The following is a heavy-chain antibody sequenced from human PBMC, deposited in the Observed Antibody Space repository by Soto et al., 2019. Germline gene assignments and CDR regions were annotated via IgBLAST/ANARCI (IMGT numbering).Heavy chain of an antibody. CDR2: IGTAGDP. J-gene: IGHJ6*02. Sequence: GSLRLSCAASGFTFSSYDMHWVRQATGKGLDWVSAIGTAGDPYYPGSVKGRFTISRENAKNSLYLQMNSLRAGDTAVYYCARGGRGQRLVDYYYYGMDVWGQGTTVTVSS. D-gene: IGHD6-13*01. CDR3: ARGGRGQRLVDYYYYGMDV. V-gene: IGHV3-13*05. CDR1: GFTFSSYD.